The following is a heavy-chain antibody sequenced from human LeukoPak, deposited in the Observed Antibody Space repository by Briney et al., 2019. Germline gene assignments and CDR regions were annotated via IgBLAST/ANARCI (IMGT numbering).Heavy chain of an antibody. D-gene: IGHD2-15*01. V-gene: IGHV1-18*01. CDR3: ARDPDSDVVVVAATRRGFD. Sequence: GASVKVSCKASGYTFTSYGISWVRQAPGQGLEWMGWISAYSGDTNYAQKFQGRATMTTDTSTSTAYMELSSLRSEDTAVYYCARDPDSDVVVVAATRRGFDWGQGTLVTVSS. CDR1: GYTFTSYG. CDR2: ISAYSGDT. J-gene: IGHJ4*02.